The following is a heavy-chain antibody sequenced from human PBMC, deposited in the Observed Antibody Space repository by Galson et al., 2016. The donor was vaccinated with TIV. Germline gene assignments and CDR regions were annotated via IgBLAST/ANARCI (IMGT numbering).Heavy chain of an antibody. J-gene: IGHJ6*02. V-gene: IGHV1-2*04. D-gene: IGHD6-6*01. CDR1: GYTFTGYY. CDR3: ARGRDIAARLAFYYYYRMDV. CDR2: INPNSGGT. Sequence: SVKVSCKASGYTFTGYYMHWVRQAPGQGLEWMGWINPNSGGTNYAQKFQGWVTMTRDTSISTAYMELSRLRSDDTAVYYCARGRDIAARLAFYYYYRMDVWGQGTTVTVSS.